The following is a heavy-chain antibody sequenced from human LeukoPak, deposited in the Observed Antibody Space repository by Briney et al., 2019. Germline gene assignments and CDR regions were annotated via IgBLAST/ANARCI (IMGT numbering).Heavy chain of an antibody. CDR2: IWYDGSYK. J-gene: IGHJ3*02. V-gene: IGHV3-33*01. CDR1: GFTFSSYG. D-gene: IGHD3-22*01. CDR3: ARDSYYYHSSGRDAFDI. Sequence: GGSLRPSCAASGFTFSSYGMHWVRLAPGKGLEWVAVIWYDGSYKSYADSVKGRFTISRDNSKNMLYLQMNSLRAEDTAVYYCARDSYYYHSSGRDAFDIWAKGQWSPSLQ.